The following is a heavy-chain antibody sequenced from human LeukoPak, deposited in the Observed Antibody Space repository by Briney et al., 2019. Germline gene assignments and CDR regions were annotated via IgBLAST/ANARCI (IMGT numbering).Heavy chain of an antibody. CDR1: GFTFSSYS. V-gene: IGHV3-21*01. D-gene: IGHD3-10*01. CDR3: ARGSGGAFDI. J-gene: IGHJ3*02. Sequence: PGGSLRLSCAASGFTFSSYSINWVRQAPGKGLEWVSSISSSSYIYYADSVKGRFTISRDNAKSSLYLQMNSLRAEDTAVYYCARGSGGAFDIWGQGTMVTVSS. CDR2: ISSSSYI.